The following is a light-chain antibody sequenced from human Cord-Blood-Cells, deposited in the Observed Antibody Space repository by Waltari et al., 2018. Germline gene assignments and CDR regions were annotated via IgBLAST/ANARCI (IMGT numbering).Light chain of an antibody. CDR2: AAA. J-gene: IGKJ3*01. V-gene: IGKV1-39*01. Sequence: DIQMTQSPSSLSASVGDRVTITCRASQSISSYLNWYQQKPGKAPKLLIYAAASLQSGVPSRISGSRSWTDYTLTISSLQPEDFATDYCQQSYSTPRFTFGPGTKVDIK. CDR1: QSISSY. CDR3: QQSYSTPRFT.